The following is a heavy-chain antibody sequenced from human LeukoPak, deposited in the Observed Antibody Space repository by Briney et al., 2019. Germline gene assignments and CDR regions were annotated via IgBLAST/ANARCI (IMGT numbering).Heavy chain of an antibody. Sequence: GESLKISCKGSGYSFTSYWIGWVRQMPGKGLEWMGIIYPGDPDTRYSPSFQGQVTISADKSISTAYLQWSSLKASDTAMYYCARSPQPLWFGEWNWFDPWGQGTLVTVSS. V-gene: IGHV5-51*01. CDR3: ARSPQPLWFGEWNWFDP. D-gene: IGHD3-10*01. CDR2: IYPGDPDT. J-gene: IGHJ5*02. CDR1: GYSFTSYW.